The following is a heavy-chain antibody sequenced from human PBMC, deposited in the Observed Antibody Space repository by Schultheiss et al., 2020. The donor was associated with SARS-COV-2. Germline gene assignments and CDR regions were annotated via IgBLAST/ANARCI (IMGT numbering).Heavy chain of an antibody. CDR3: AREMGYGIVVVPAAMGFDY. CDR1: GFTFSSYA. V-gene: IGHV3-30*07. J-gene: IGHJ4*02. D-gene: IGHD2-2*01. Sequence: GGSLRLSCAASGFTFSSYAMHWVRQAPGKGLEWVALISFDGNDIYYADSVKGRFTISRDNSKNTLYLQMNSLRAEDTAVYYCAREMGYGIVVVPAAMGFDYWGQGTLVTVSS. CDR2: ISFDGNDI.